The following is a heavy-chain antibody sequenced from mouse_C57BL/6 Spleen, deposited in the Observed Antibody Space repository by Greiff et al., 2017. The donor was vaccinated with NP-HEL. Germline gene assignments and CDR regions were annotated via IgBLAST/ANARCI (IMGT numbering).Heavy chain of an antibody. CDR1: GYAFTNYL. Sequence: VQLQQSGAELVRPGTSVKVSCKASGYAFTNYLIEWVKQRPGLGLEWIGVINPGSGGTNYNEKFKGKATLTADKSSSTAYMQLSSLTSEDSAVYFCARHPDYYYAMDYWGQGTSVTVSS. CDR3: ARHPDYYYAMDY. J-gene: IGHJ4*01. CDR2: INPGSGGT. V-gene: IGHV1-54*01.